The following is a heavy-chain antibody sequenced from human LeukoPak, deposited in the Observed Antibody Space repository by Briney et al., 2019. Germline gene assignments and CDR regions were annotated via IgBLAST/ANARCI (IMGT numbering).Heavy chain of an antibody. Sequence: GGSLRLSCAASGFTFSSYGMHWVRQAPGKGLEWVAFIRYDGSNKYYADSVKGRFTISRDNAKNSLYLQMNSLRAEDTALYYCARAEGYCSGGSCLREYYYYYYMDVWGKGTTVTISS. J-gene: IGHJ6*03. V-gene: IGHV3-30*02. CDR3: ARAEGYCSGGSCLREYYYYYYMDV. D-gene: IGHD2-15*01. CDR1: GFTFSSYG. CDR2: IRYDGSNK.